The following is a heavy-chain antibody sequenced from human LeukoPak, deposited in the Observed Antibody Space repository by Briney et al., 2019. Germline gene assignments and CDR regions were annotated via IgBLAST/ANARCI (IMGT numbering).Heavy chain of an antibody. D-gene: IGHD6-13*01. CDR2: IYYSGST. CDR1: GGSISSSSYY. J-gene: IGHJ5*02. Sequence: SETLSLTCTVSGGSISSSSYYWGWIRQPPGKGLEWIGSIYYSGSTYYNPSLKSRVTISVDTSKNQFSLKLSSVTAADTAVYYCARDALGYSSSWYGWFDPWGQGTLVTVSS. CDR3: ARDALGYSSSWYGWFDP. V-gene: IGHV4-39*07.